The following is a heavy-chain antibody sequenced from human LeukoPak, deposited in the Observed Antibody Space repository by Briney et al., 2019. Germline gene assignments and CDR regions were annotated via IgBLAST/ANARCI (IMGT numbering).Heavy chain of an antibody. J-gene: IGHJ4*02. CDR2: IYHSGST. CDR1: GGSLSSGGYS. Sequence: PSETLSLTCAVSGGSLSSGGYSWSWIRQPPGKGLEWIGYIYHSGSTYYNPSLKSRVTISVDRSKNQFSLKLSSVTAADTAVYYCARDRHDSSGSVLDYWGQGTLVTVSS. CDR3: ARDRHDSSGSVLDY. V-gene: IGHV4-30-2*01. D-gene: IGHD3-22*01.